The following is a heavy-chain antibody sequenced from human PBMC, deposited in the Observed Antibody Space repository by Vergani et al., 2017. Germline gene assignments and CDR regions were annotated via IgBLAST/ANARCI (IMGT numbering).Heavy chain of an antibody. D-gene: IGHD1-1*01. CDR2: ISYDGTQK. Sequence: QVHLVESGGGVVQPGRSLRLSCVVSGFTSSYYGMHWVRQAPGKGLEWVAVISYDGTQKYYADSVKGRFTISRDNSKSTLYLQMNSLRTEDTAVYYCATKSCGTPGCQIWYFREWCQGTLVTVSS. CDR3: ATKSCGTPGCQIWYFRE. J-gene: IGHJ1*01. CDR1: GFTSSYYG. V-gene: IGHV3-30*03.